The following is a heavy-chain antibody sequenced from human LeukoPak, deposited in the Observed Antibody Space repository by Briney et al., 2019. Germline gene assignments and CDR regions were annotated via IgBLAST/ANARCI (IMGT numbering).Heavy chain of an antibody. J-gene: IGHJ4*02. D-gene: IGHD2-15*01. CDR1: GFTFSNAW. V-gene: IGHV3-15*01. Sequence: GGSLRLSCAASGFTFSNAWMSWVRQAPGKGLEWVGRIKSKTDGGTTDYAAPVKGRFTISRDDSKNTLYLQMNSLKTEDTAVYHCTTGGVVVVVAATLADYWGQGTLVTVSS. CDR3: TTGGVVVVVAATLADY. CDR2: IKSKTDGGTT.